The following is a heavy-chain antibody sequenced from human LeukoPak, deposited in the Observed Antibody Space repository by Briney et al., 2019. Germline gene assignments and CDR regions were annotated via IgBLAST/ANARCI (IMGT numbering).Heavy chain of an antibody. J-gene: IGHJ4*02. CDR2: ISSSSYI. CDR3: ARSTLLGTFFDY. D-gene: IGHD2-15*01. CDR1: GFTFSSYS. V-gene: IGHV3-21*01. Sequence: GGSLRLSCAASGFTFSSYSMNWVRQAPGKGLEWVSSISSSSYIYYADSVKGRFTISRDNAKNSLYLQMNSLRAEDTAVYYCARSTLLGTFFDYWGQGTLVTVSS.